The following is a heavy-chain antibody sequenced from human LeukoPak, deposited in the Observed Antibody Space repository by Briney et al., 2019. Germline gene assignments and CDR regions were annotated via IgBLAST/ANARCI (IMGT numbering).Heavy chain of an antibody. D-gene: IGHD1-26*01. V-gene: IGHV1-2*02. CDR2: IKPNSGGI. J-gene: IGHJ3*02. CDR3: ARGSESGSYYSGYDGAFDI. Sequence: ASVKVSCKASGYTFTGYYMHWVRQAPGQGLEWMGWIKPNSGGITYAQKFQGRVTMTRDTSISTAYMDLSRLISDDTAVYYCARGSESGSYYSGYDGAFDIWGQGTMVTVSS. CDR1: GYTFTGYY.